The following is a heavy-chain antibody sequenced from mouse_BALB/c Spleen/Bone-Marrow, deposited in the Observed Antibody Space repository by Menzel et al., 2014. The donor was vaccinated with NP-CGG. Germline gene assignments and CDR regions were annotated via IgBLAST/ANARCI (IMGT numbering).Heavy chain of an antibody. CDR2: SRNKANDYTT. V-gene: IGHV7-1*02. J-gene: IGHJ4*01. Sequence: EVMLVESGGGLVQPGGSLRLSCATSGFTFGDFYMEWVRQPPGKRLEWIAASRNKANDYTTEYSASVKGRFIVSRDTSQSILYLQMNALRAEDTAIYYCARDYYYGAMDYWGQGTSVTVSS. CDR3: ARDYYYGAMDY. CDR1: GFTFGDFY. D-gene: IGHD1-1*01.